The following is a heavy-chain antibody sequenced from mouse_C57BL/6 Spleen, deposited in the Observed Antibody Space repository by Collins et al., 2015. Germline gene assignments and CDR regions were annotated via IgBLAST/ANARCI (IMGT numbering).Heavy chain of an antibody. CDR2: ISYSGST. D-gene: IGHD1-1*01. CDR3: ARETITTVVADY. J-gene: IGHJ2*01. V-gene: IGHV3-2*02. CDR1: GYSITSDYA. Sequence: DVQLQESGPGLVKPPQSLSLTCTVTGYSITSDYAWNWIRQFPGNKLEWMGYISYSGSTSYNPSLKSRISITRDTSKNQFFLQLNSVTTEDTATYYCARETITTVVADYWGQGTTLTVSS.